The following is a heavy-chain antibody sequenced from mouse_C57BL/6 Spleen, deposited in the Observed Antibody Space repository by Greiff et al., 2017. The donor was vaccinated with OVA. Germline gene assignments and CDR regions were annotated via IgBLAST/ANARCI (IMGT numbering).Heavy chain of an antibody. Sequence: QVQLQQSGPELVKPGASVKISCKASGYAFSSSWMNWVKQRPGKGLEWIGRIYPGDGDTNYNGKFKGKATLTADKSSSTAYMQLSSLTSEDSAVYFSAGDEGWLLRAMDYWGQGTSVTVSS. CDR3: AGDEGWLLRAMDY. CDR2: IYPGDGDT. D-gene: IGHD2-3*01. J-gene: IGHJ4*01. CDR1: GYAFSSSW. V-gene: IGHV1-82*01.